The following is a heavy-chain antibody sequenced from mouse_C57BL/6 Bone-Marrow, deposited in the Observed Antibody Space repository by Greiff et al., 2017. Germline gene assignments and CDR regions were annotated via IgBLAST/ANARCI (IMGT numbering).Heavy chain of an antibody. V-gene: IGHV1-85*01. CDR1: GYTFTSYD. D-gene: IGHD1-1*01. CDR3: ARLEFDGSSGDWYFDV. CDR2: IYPRDGST. J-gene: IGHJ1*03. Sequence: VQLKESGPELVKPGASVKLSCKASGYTFTSYDINWVKQRPGQGLEWIGWIYPRDGSTKYNEKFKGKATLTVATSSSTAYMELHSLTAEDSAVYFCARLEFDGSSGDWYFDVWGTGTTVTVSS.